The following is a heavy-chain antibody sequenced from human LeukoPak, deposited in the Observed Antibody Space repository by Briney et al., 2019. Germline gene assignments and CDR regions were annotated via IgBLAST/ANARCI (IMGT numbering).Heavy chain of an antibody. CDR2: INPKSGGT. Sequence: ASVKVSCKSSGYTFIGYYTHWVRQAPGQGLEWMGWINPKSGGTNYAQKFQGRVTMTRDTSISTAYMELSRLKSDDTAVYFCAREGGLTGYYDIFDIWGQGTMVIVSS. CDR3: AREGGLTGYYDIFDI. CDR1: GYTFIGYY. V-gene: IGHV1-2*02. J-gene: IGHJ3*02. D-gene: IGHD3-9*01.